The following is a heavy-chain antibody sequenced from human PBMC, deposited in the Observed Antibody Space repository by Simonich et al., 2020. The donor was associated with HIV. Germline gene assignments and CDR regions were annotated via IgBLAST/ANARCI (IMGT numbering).Heavy chain of an antibody. V-gene: IGHV1-69*13. D-gene: IGHD3-10*01. J-gene: IGHJ4*02. CDR1: GGTFSIFA. CDR3: ARKGGGRGVYYFDY. Sequence: QVQLVQSGAEVKKPGSSVKVSCKASGGTFSIFAISWVRQAPGLGLEGVGGKIPIFGTANYEQMFQGRVTRTADEDTSTAYMELSSLRSEDTGIYYCARKGGGRGVYYFDYWGQGTLVTVSS. CDR2: KIPIFGTA.